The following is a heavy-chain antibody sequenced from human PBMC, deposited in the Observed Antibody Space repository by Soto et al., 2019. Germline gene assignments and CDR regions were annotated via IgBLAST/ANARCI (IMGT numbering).Heavy chain of an antibody. CDR1: GFTFNNYA. CDR2: ISGSGDIT. V-gene: IGHV3-23*01. Sequence: GGPLRLSCAASGFTFNNYAMTWVRQPPGKGLEWVSAISGSGDITFYADSVRGRFTISRDNSKSTLYLQMNSLRADDTAVYFCAKDLRAPAAKNFDYWGQGTLVTVSS. CDR3: AKDLRAPAAKNFDY. D-gene: IGHD6-25*01. J-gene: IGHJ4*02.